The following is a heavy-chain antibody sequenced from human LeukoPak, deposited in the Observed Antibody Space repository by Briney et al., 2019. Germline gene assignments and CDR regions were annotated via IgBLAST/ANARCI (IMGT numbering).Heavy chain of an antibody. CDR2: IYARGST. Sequence: SETLSLTCTVSGDSISSYYWSWIRQPPGKGLEWIGWSGRIYARGSTNYHPSLKSRATISVDTSKNQFSLKLSSVTAADTAVYYCARYYYGSGSNYNIAYFDHWGQGTLVTVSS. CDR3: ARYYYGSGSNYNIAYFDH. V-gene: IGHV4-4*09. CDR1: GDSISSYY. J-gene: IGHJ4*02. D-gene: IGHD3-10*01.